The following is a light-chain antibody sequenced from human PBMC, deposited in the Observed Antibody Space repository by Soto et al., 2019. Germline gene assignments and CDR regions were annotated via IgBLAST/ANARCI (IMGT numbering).Light chain of an antibody. CDR1: QSVSSN. J-gene: IGKJ1*01. CDR2: GAS. CDR3: QQYNNWPRT. Sequence: EIVMTPFPATLFVSPGERATLSCRASQSVSSNLAWYQQKPGQAPRLLIYGASTRATGIPARFSGSGSGTEFTLTISSLQSEDFAVYYCQQYNNWPRTFGQGTKVDIK. V-gene: IGKV3-15*01.